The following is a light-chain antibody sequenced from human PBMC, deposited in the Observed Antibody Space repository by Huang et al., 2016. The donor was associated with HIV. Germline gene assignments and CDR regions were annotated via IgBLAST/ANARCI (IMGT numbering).Light chain of an antibody. CDR2: GAS. Sequence: EIVMTQSPATLSVSPGERATLSCTASQSISSNLAWYQQQLGQAPRLLIYGASTRATDIPARFSGSGSGTEFTLTISSLQSEDFALYFCHQYNNWPPWTFGQGTKVEIK. CDR1: QSISSN. CDR3: HQYNNWPPWT. V-gene: IGKV3-15*01. J-gene: IGKJ1*01.